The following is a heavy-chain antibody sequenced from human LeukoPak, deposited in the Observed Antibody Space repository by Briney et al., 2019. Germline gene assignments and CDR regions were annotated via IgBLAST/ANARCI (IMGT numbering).Heavy chain of an antibody. CDR3: AKAQWEPDAFDI. D-gene: IGHD1-26*01. CDR2: ISGSGGST. V-gene: IGHV3-23*01. Sequence: GGSLRLSCAASGFTFSSYAMSWVRQAPGKGLEWVSAISGSGGSTYYADSVKGRFTISRDNSKNTLYLQMNSLRAEGTAVYYCAKAQWEPDAFDIWGQGTMVTVSS. J-gene: IGHJ3*02. CDR1: GFTFSSYA.